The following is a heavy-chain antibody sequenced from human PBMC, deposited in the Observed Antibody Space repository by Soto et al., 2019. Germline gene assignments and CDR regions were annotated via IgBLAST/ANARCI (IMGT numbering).Heavy chain of an antibody. CDR2: VNWNGGTT. CDR3: ARGGATARSYFYMDV. J-gene: IGHJ6*03. D-gene: IGHD1-26*01. V-gene: IGHV3-20*04. Sequence: EVRLVESGGGAVRPGGSLSLSCEASGFTFDDYGMTWVRQAPGKGLEWVSGVNWNGGTTGYADSVKGRFTISRDNAKNQLFLQMNSLRADDTAFYYCARGGATARSYFYMDVWANGTTVTV. CDR1: GFTFDDYG.